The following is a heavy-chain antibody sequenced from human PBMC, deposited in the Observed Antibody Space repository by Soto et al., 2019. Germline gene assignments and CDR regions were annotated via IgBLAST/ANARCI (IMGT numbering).Heavy chain of an antibody. V-gene: IGHV1-18*01. CDR3: AKTHTRPNWFDP. D-gene: IGHD3-3*01. CDR2: ISAYNGNT. CDR1: GYTFTSYG. Sequence: GASVKVSCKASGYTFTSYGISWVRQAPGQGLEWMGWISAYNGNTNYAQKPQGRVTMTTDTSTSTAYMELRSLRSDDTAVYYCAKTHTRPNWFDPWGQGTRVTVSS. J-gene: IGHJ5*02.